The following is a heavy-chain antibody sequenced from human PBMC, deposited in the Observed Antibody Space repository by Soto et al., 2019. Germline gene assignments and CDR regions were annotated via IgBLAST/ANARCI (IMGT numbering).Heavy chain of an antibody. J-gene: IGHJ5*02. Sequence: QVQLQESGPGLVKPSQTLSLTCTVSGGSISSGGSYWSWIRQHPGKGLEWIGYIYYSGSTYYNPSLTSRVTISVDTSKNQFSLKLSSVTAADTAVYYCARTSYDSSGTAADPWGQGTLVTVSS. CDR3: ARTSYDSSGTAADP. CDR1: GGSISSGGSY. CDR2: IYYSGST. V-gene: IGHV4-31*03. D-gene: IGHD3-22*01.